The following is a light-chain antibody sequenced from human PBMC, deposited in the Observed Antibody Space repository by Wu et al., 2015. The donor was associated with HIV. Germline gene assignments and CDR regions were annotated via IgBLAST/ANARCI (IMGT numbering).Light chain of an antibody. Sequence: DIQMTQSPSTLSASVGDRVTMTCRASQSVGNWLAWYQQKPGKAPILLISKASILETGVPSRFSGSGSGTEFTLTISRLQPDDFATYYCQQYNSYITFGGGTRVETK. CDR1: QSVGNW. CDR2: KAS. CDR3: QQYNSYIT. V-gene: IGKV1-5*03. J-gene: IGKJ4*01.